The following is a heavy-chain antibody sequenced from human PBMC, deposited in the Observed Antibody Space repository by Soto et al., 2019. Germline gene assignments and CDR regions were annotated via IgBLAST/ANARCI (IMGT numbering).Heavy chain of an antibody. Sequence: ASVKVSCKASGYTFTSYDINWVRQATGQGLEWMGWTNPNSGNTGYAQKFQGRVTMTRNTSISTAYMELSSLRSEDTAVYYCARGGWVTMIVVVGDAFDIWGQGTMVTVSS. J-gene: IGHJ3*02. V-gene: IGHV1-8*01. CDR1: GYTFTSYD. CDR3: ARGGWVTMIVVVGDAFDI. CDR2: TNPNSGNT. D-gene: IGHD3-22*01.